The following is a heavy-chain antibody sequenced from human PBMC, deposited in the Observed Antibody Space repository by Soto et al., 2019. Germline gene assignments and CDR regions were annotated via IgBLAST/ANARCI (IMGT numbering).Heavy chain of an antibody. V-gene: IGHV1-8*01. J-gene: IGHJ5*02. CDR3: ARVIVTFVDFWSGYEGGSFDP. CDR1: GYNFTNFD. Sequence: QVQLVQSGAEIQKPGASVKISCQTSGYNFTNFDINWVRQATGPGLEWMGWMNPNTCKTGYGQRFQGRVTMTRGSSTSTASMELTSLTSDDPAVYYCARVIVTFVDFWSGYEGGSFDPWGQGTHVTVSS. D-gene: IGHD3-3*01. CDR2: MNPNTCKT.